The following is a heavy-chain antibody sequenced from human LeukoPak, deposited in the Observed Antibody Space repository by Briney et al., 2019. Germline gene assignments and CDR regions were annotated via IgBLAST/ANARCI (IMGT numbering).Heavy chain of an antibody. CDR3: AKDQGYSGYDYPDY. Sequence: GGSLSLSCAASGFTFSSYAMRWVRQASGKGLEWVLAISCSGGNTYYADSVEGRLTISGDISQNTLHLQMNSAGAEDTAVYYCAKDQGYSGYDYPDYWGQGTLVTVSS. V-gene: IGHV3-23*01. D-gene: IGHD5-12*01. CDR1: GFTFSSYA. J-gene: IGHJ4*02. CDR2: ISCSGGNT.